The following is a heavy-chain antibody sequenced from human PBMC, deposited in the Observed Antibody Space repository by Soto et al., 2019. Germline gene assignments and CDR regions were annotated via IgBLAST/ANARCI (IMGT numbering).Heavy chain of an antibody. CDR2: INPSGGST. V-gene: IGHV1-46*01. CDR3: ARDGYNRDAFDI. Sequence: ASVKVSCKASGYTFTRHYMHWVRQAPGQGLEWMGIINPSGGSTSYAQNFQGRVTMTRDTSTSTVYMELSSLRSEDTAVYYCARDGYNRDAFDIWGQGTMVTVSS. J-gene: IGHJ3*02. CDR1: GYTFTRHY. D-gene: IGHD5-12*01.